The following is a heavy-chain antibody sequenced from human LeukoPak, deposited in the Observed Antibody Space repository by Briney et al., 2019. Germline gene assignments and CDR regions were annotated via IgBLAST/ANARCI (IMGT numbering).Heavy chain of an antibody. J-gene: IGHJ4*02. V-gene: IGHV3-48*03. CDR3: AREGPYSSGWRGKFDY. CDR2: ISGSGRTI. CDR1: GLSFSWYE. Sequence: GGSLRLSCAASGLSFSWYEINWVRQAPGKRLEWVTYISGSGRTIYYADCVKGRFPFSRDNPKNSLYLQMNPLRCEDTAVYYCAREGPYSSGWRGKFDYWGQGTLVTVSS. D-gene: IGHD6-19*01.